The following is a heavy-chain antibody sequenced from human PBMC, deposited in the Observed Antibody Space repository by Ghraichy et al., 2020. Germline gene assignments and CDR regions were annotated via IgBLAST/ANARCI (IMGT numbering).Heavy chain of an antibody. D-gene: IGHD6-19*01. CDR1: GFTFSSYG. CDR2: ISYDGSNK. J-gene: IGHJ6*02. V-gene: IGHV3-30*18. Sequence: LSLTCAASGFTFSSYGMHWVRQAPGKGLEWVAVISYDGSNKYYADSVKGRFTISRDNSKNTLYLQMNSLRAEDTAVYYCAKERGGRRSGWHHHYYYYYYGMDVWGQGTTVTVSS. CDR3: AKERGGRRSGWHHHYYYYYYGMDV.